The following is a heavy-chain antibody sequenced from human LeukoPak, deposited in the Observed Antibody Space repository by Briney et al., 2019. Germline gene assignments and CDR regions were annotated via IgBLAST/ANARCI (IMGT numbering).Heavy chain of an antibody. CDR1: GGSFSGYY. V-gene: IGHV4-34*01. Sequence: SETLSLTCAVYGGSFSGYYWSWIRQPPGKGLEWIGEINHSGSTNYNPSLKSRVTISVDTSKNQFSLKLSSVTAADTAVYYCARSTWIQLWSNWGQGTLVTVSS. J-gene: IGHJ4*02. CDR3: ARSTWIQLWSN. D-gene: IGHD5-18*01. CDR2: INHSGST.